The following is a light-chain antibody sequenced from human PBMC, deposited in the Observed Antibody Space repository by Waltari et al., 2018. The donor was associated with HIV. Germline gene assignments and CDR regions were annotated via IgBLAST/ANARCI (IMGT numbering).Light chain of an antibody. CDR3: LLSYGGPRV. CDR2: DTS. J-gene: IGLJ2*01. CDR1: TGAVTSGHS. Sequence: QAVVTQEPSLTVSPGGTVTLTCGSSTGAVTSGHSPYWFQQRPGQAPRTLLHDTSNKHAWTPARFSGSLFGGKAALTLSGAQPEDESEYYCLLSYGGPRVFGGGTKLTVL. V-gene: IGLV7-46*01.